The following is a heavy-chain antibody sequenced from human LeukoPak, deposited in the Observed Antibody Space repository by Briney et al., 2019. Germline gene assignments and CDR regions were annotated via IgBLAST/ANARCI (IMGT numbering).Heavy chain of an antibody. V-gene: IGHV1-2*02. Sequence: ASVKVSCKASGYTFTGKFIHWVRQAPGRGPEWMGWIDPNSGGTDYAQKFQGRVTMTRDTSIATAYMDLSRLISDDTAVYYCARDREGLAYFDFWGQGTLVTVSS. J-gene: IGHJ4*02. CDR2: IDPNSGGT. CDR1: GYTFTGKF. D-gene: IGHD3/OR15-3a*01. CDR3: ARDREGLAYFDF.